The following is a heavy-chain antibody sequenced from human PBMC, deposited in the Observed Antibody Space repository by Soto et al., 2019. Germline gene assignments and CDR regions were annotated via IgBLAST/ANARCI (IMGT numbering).Heavy chain of an antibody. CDR1: GFTFTNSA. D-gene: IGHD3-22*01. CDR3: AADVYDATDVNDLGVY. CDR2: IVVGSDNT. V-gene: IGHV1-58*01. J-gene: IGHJ4*02. Sequence: QMQLVQSGPEVKRPGTSVKVSCKASGFTFTNSAVQWVRQARGQRLEWIGWIVVGSDNTNYTQKFQERVTFTRDMSTSTAYMELSSLRSEDSAVYHCAADVYDATDVNDLGVYWGQGTLVTVSS.